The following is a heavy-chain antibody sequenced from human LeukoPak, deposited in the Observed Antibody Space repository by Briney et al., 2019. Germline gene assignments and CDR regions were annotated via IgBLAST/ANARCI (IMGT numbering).Heavy chain of an antibody. CDR1: GFTFSSYA. V-gene: IGHV3-23*01. CDR3: AKDTLYSSSWYLDY. CDR2: ISGSGGST. J-gene: IGHJ4*02. D-gene: IGHD6-13*01. Sequence: GGSLRLSCAASGFTFSSYAMSWVRQAPGKGLEWVSAISGSGGSTYYADSVKGRFTISRDNSKNTLYLQMNSLRAEDTAVYYCAKDTLYSSSWYLDYWGQGTLVTVSS.